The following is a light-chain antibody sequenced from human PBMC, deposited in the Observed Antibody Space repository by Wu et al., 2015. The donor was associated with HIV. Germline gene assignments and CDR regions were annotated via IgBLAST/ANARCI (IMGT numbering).Light chain of an antibody. CDR1: QSVTSSY. J-gene: IGKJ1*01. V-gene: IGKV3-20*01. CDR3: QQYGNSPWT. CDR2: DTS. Sequence: EVVLTQSPGTLSLSPGERVTLSCRASQSVTSSYLAWYQQKPGQAPRLLIYDTSYRATGIPDRFSGSGSGTDFTLTISRLEPEDFAMYYCQQYGNSPWTFGQGTKVEV.